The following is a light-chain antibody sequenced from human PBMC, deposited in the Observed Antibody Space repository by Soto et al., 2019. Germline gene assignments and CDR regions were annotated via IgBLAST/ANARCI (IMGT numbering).Light chain of an antibody. V-gene: IGLV2-14*03. CDR2: DVS. J-gene: IGLJ2*01. CDR3: SSYTGGNARVV. Sequence: QSVLTQPAAVSGSPGQSITISCTGSDVGTYRYVSWYQQHPDKAPRLMIYDVSNRPSGVSDRFSGSKSGNTASLTISDLQPEDEAYFFCSSYTGGNARVVFGGGTKLTVL. CDR1: SDVGTYRY.